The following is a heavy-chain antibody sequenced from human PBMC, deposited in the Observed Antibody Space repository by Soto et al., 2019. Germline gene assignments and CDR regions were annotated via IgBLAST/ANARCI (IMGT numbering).Heavy chain of an antibody. J-gene: IGHJ6*02. Sequence: EVQLVESGGGLVKPGGSLRPSCAPSGFNFNSYTFNWVRQAPGNRLWWLSSISSSGYIFSTDSVRGRFTISRDNAKNSVYLQINSLRAEDTAVYFCARDCSGGSCYPGMDVWGQGTTVTVSS. CDR1: GFNFNSYT. CDR2: ISSSGYI. D-gene: IGHD2-15*01. CDR3: ARDCSGGSCYPGMDV. V-gene: IGHV3-21*01.